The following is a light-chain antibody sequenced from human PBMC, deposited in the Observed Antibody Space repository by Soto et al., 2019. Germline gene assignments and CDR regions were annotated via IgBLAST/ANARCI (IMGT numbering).Light chain of an antibody. CDR1: SSNIGNNY. CDR3: GTWDFSLSVWV. J-gene: IGLJ3*02. Sequence: QSVLTQPPSVSAAPGQTVTISCSGSSSNIGNNYVSWYQQLPGTAPKLLIYDNNKRPSGIPARFSGSNSGTSATLGITGLQTGDEADYYCGTWDFSLSVWVFGGGTKLTVL. V-gene: IGLV1-51*01. CDR2: DNN.